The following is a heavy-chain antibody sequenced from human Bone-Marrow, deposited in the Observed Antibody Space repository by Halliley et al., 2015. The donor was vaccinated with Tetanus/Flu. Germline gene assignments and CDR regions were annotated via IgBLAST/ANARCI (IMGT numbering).Heavy chain of an antibody. V-gene: IGHV3-66*01. J-gene: IGHJ6*02. CDR3: AGGLNYYYGMDV. D-gene: IGHD6-19*01. CDR2: DFPAGNT. Sequence: EWVSGDFPAGNTYYADSVRGRVTISRDNSKNALFLQMNSLRVEDTAVYYWAGGLNYYYGMDVWGQGTPVTVSS.